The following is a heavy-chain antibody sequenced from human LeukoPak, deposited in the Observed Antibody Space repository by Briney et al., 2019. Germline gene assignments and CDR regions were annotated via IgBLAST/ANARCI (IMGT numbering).Heavy chain of an antibody. J-gene: IGHJ4*02. Sequence: SETLSLTCTVSGGSISSRSYYWGWIRQPPGKGLEWIGSIYYSGSTYYNPSLKSRVTISVDTSKNQFSLKLSSVTAADAAVYYCARDVGVPGGFDYWGQGTLVTVSS. CDR1: GGSISSRSYY. V-gene: IGHV4-39*01. D-gene: IGHD1-26*01. CDR2: IYYSGST. CDR3: ARDVGVPGGFDY.